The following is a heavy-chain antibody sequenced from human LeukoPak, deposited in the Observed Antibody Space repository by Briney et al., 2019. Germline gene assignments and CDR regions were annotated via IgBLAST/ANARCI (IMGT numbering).Heavy chain of an antibody. CDR3: ARGEAAAAHHSYYYYYYMDV. D-gene: IGHD6-13*01. V-gene: IGHV4-39*07. J-gene: IGHJ6*03. Sequence: SETLSLTCTVSGGSISSSSYYWGWIRQPPGKGLEWIGRIYTSGSTNYNPSLKSRVTISVDTSKNQFSLKLSSVTAADTAVYYCARGEAAAAHHSYYYYYYMDVWGKGTTVTISS. CDR1: GGSISSSSYY. CDR2: IYTSGST.